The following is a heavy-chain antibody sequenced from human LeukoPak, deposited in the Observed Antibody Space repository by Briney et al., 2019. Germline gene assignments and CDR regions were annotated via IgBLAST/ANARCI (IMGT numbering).Heavy chain of an antibody. Sequence: TGGSLRLSCAASGFSFSNYGMHWVRQAPGKWLQWMAFTRFDGSSEHYADSVKGRFTISRDNSKNTLYLQLNSLRLEDTAFYFCAKDSIPKSSFWSGYLGDPDYWGQGTLVTVSS. CDR1: GFSFSNYG. D-gene: IGHD3-3*01. CDR2: TRFDGSSE. V-gene: IGHV3-30*02. CDR3: AKDSIPKSSFWSGYLGDPDY. J-gene: IGHJ4*02.